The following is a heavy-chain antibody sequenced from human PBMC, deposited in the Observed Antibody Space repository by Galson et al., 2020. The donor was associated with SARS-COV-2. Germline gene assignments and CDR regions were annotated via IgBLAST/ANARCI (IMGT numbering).Heavy chain of an antibody. CDR1: GGTFSSYA. V-gene: IGHV1-69*13. D-gene: IGHD3-9*01. CDR3: ARSPHQLVTLTEYYFDY. J-gene: IGHJ4*02. CDR2: IIPIFGTA. Sequence: SVKVSCKASGGTFSSYAISWVRQAPGQGLEWMGGIIPIFGTANYAQKFQGRVTITADESTSTAYMELSSLRSEDTAVYYCARSPHQLVTLTEYYFDYWGQGTLVTVSS.